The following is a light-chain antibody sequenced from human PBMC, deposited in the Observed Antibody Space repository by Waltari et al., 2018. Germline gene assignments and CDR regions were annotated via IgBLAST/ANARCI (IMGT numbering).Light chain of an antibody. CDR1: DVGGYNY. Sequence: DVGGYNYVSWYQQHPGKAPKLMIYEVSNRPSGVSNRFSGSKSGNTASLTISGLQAEDEADYYCSSYTSSSTVFGGGTKLTVL. J-gene: IGLJ2*01. V-gene: IGLV2-14*01. CDR3: SSYTSSSTV. CDR2: EVS.